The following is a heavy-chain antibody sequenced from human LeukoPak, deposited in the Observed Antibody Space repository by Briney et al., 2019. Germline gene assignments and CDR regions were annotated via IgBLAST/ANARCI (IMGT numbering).Heavy chain of an antibody. V-gene: IGHV3-74*01. CDR2: INSDGITT. D-gene: IGHD3-22*01. Sequence: GGSLRLSCAASGFTFSAYWMHWVRQAPGKGLIWVSRINSDGITTTYADSVKGRFTISRDNAKNTLCLQMNSLRAEDTAVYYCARSAYISDVDVWGQGTTVTVSS. J-gene: IGHJ6*02. CDR1: GFTFSAYW. CDR3: ARSAYISDVDV.